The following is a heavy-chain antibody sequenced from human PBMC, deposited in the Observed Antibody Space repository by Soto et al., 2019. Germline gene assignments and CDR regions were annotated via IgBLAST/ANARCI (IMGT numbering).Heavy chain of an antibody. J-gene: IGHJ3*02. CDR2: IIPIFGTA. CDR3: ARDRYYYDSSGYYADAFDI. Sequence: ASVKVSCKASGGTFSSYAISWVRQAPGQGLEWMGGIIPIFGTANYAQKFQGRVTITADESTSTAYMELSSLRSEDTAVYYCARDRYYYDSSGYYADAFDIWGQGTMVTVSS. D-gene: IGHD3-22*01. CDR1: GGTFSSYA. V-gene: IGHV1-69*13.